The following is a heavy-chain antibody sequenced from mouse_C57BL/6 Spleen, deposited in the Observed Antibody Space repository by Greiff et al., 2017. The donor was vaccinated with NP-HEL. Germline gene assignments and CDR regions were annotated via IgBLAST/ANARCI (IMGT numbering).Heavy chain of an antibody. Sequence: QVQLQQSGTELVKPGASVKLSCKASGYTFTSYWMHWVKQRPGQGLAWIGNINPSNGGTNYNEKFKSKATLTVDKSSSTAYMQLSSLTSEDSAVYYCARGEGDGYYYAMDYWGQGTSVTVSS. D-gene: IGHD2-3*01. CDR2: INPSNGGT. CDR3: ARGEGDGYYYAMDY. J-gene: IGHJ4*01. CDR1: GYTFTSYW. V-gene: IGHV1-53*01.